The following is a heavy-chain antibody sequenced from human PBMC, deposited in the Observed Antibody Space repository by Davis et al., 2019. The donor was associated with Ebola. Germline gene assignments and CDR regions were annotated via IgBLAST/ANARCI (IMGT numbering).Heavy chain of an antibody. CDR2: ISYYGSNK. V-gene: IGHV3-30-3*01. J-gene: IGHJ4*02. Sequence: GESLKISCAASGFTFSSYAMHWVRQAPGKGLEWVAVISYYGSNKYYADSVKGRFTISRDNSKNTLYLQMNSLRAEDTAVYYCARSGYSSSWYKDFDYWGQGTLVTVSS. CDR1: GFTFSSYA. CDR3: ARSGYSSSWYKDFDY. D-gene: IGHD6-13*01.